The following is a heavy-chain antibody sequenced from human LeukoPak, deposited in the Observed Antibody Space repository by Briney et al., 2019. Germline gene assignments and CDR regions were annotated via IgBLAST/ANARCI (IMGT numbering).Heavy chain of an antibody. D-gene: IGHD6-19*01. Sequence: GGSLRLSCAASGFTFSSHWMSWVRQAPGKGLEWVANIKKDGSEKYYVDSVKGRFTISRDDAKNSLYLQMNSLRAEDTAVYYCAREAVGRGGMDVWGQGTTVTVSS. CDR1: GFTFSSHW. CDR2: IKKDGSEK. J-gene: IGHJ6*02. CDR3: AREAVGRGGMDV. V-gene: IGHV3-7*01.